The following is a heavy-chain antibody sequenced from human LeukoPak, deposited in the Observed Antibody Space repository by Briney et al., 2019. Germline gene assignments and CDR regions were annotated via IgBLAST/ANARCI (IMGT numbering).Heavy chain of an antibody. J-gene: IGHJ4*02. CDR2: ISLSGGRT. CDR1: GFTFSNYG. Sequence: KSAGTLSLSCAASGFTFSNYGMSWVRQAPGKGLEWVSNISLSGGRTYYADSVKGRFTISRDNAKKSLYLQMNSLRAEDTAVYYCARGRSHPALWGQGILVTVSS. V-gene: IGHV3-23*01. CDR3: ARGRSHPAL. D-gene: IGHD1-26*01.